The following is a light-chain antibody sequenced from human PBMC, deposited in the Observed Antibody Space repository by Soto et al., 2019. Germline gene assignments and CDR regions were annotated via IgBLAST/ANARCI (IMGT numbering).Light chain of an antibody. CDR2: GAS. Sequence: EIVLTHSPGTLSLSPGERATLSCRASQGVNNNYLAWYQQKPGQAPRLLFYGASTRATGIPDRFSASGSGTDFTLTINRLEHEDFPVYFCRQYSQSPLTFGPGTKADIK. CDR1: QGVNNNY. J-gene: IGKJ1*01. V-gene: IGKV3-20*01. CDR3: RQYSQSPLT.